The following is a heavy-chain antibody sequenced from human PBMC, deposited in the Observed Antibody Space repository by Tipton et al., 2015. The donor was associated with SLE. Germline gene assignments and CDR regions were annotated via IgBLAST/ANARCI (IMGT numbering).Heavy chain of an antibody. V-gene: IGHV4-39*07. CDR3: ARVLTGDWFDP. D-gene: IGHD7-27*01. Sequence: TLSLTCTVSGDSISSSGYYWAWIRQPPGKGLEWIGSISYSGSTYYNPSLKSRVTISIDTSKNQFSLKLSSVTAADTAVYYCARVLTGDWFDPWGQGTLVTVSS. CDR1: GDSISSSGYY. J-gene: IGHJ5*02. CDR2: ISYSGST.